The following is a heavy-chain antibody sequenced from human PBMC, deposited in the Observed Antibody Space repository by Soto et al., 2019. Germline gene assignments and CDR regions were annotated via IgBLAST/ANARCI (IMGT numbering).Heavy chain of an antibody. CDR1: GFTFDDYA. CDR3: AKDIASGYYEAHYYYYYGMDV. Sequence: EVQLVESGGGLVQPGRSLRLSCAASGFTFDDYAMHWVRQAPRKGLEWVSGISWNSGSIGYADSVKGRFTISRDNAKNSLYLQMNSLRAEDTALYYCAKDIASGYYEAHYYYYYGMDVWGQGTTVTVSS. V-gene: IGHV3-9*01. D-gene: IGHD3-22*01. J-gene: IGHJ6*02. CDR2: ISWNSGSI.